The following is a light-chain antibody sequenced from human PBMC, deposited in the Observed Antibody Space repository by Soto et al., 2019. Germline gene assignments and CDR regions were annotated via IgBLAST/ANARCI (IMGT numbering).Light chain of an antibody. CDR1: SSVIGSYDL. Sequence: QSALAQPASVSGPLGQSIVISCTGSSSVIGSYDLVSSYQQYPGKAPKVVIFEGTKRPSGVSNRFSGSKSGNTASLTISGLQTEDEADYYCCSYAGSRTYVFGAGTKVTVL. V-gene: IGLV2-23*01. CDR2: EGT. CDR3: CSYAGSRTYV. J-gene: IGLJ1*01.